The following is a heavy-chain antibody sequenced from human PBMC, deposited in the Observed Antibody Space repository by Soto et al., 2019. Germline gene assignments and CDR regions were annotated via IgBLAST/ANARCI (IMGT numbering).Heavy chain of an antibody. CDR2: INHSGLT. D-gene: IGHD5-12*01. CDR3: ASSPPDIVATIFDY. CDR1: GGSITSHY. Sequence: PSETLSLTCSVSGGSITSHYCSWFRQPPGKGLEWIGYINHSGLTNYNPSPKSRVTISVDTSKNQFSLKLSSVTAADTAVYYRASSPPDIVATIFDYWGQGTLVTVSS. V-gene: IGHV4-59*08. J-gene: IGHJ4*02.